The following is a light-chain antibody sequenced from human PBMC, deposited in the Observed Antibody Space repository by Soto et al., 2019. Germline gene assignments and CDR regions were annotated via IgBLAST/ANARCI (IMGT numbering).Light chain of an antibody. CDR3: QSYDSSLSGSV. CDR2: GNI. V-gene: IGLV1-40*01. CDR1: SSNIGAGYD. Sequence: QAVVTQPPSVSGAPGQRVTISCTGSSSNIGAGYDVHWYQQVPGTAPKLLIYGNINRPSGVPDRFSGSKSGTSASLAITGLQAEDEADYYCQSYDSSLSGSVFGGGTKVTVL. J-gene: IGLJ2*01.